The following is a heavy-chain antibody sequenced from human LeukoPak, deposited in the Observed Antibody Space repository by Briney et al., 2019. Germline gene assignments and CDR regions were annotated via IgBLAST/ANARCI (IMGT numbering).Heavy chain of an antibody. D-gene: IGHD5-24*01. CDR3: ARGRRWLQLTHVKWHMRFDY. Sequence: KPGGSLRLSCAASGFTFSSYSMNWVRQAPGKGLEWVSSISSSSSYIYYADSVKGRFTISRDNAKNSLYLQMNSLRAEDTAVYYCARGRRWLQLTHVKWHMRFDYWGQGTLVTVSS. CDR1: GFTFSSYS. V-gene: IGHV3-21*01. CDR2: ISSSSSYI. J-gene: IGHJ4*02.